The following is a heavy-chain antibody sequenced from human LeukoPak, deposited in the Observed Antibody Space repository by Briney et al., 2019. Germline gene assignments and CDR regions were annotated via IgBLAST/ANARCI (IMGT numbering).Heavy chain of an antibody. CDR2: IYPSDSDT. J-gene: IGHJ3*02. V-gene: IGHV5-51*01. D-gene: IGHD5-12*01. Sequence: GESLKISCKGSGYSFTNYWIGWVRQMPGKGLEWMGIIYPSDSDTRYSPSFQGQVTISADKSISTAYMQWSSLKASDTAMYYCARRRGYSGYDPLAAFDIWGQGTMVTISS. CDR3: ARRRGYSGYDPLAAFDI. CDR1: GYSFTNYW.